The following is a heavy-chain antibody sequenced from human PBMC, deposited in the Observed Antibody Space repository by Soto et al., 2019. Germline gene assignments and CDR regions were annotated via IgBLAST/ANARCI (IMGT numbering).Heavy chain of an antibody. V-gene: IGHV1-18*01. D-gene: IGHD3-9*01. J-gene: IGHJ5*02. CDR2: ISAYNGDT. CDR1: GYAFTEYG. CDR3: VRDFLHYDVLTGSFSDCFDP. Sequence: QIEMVQSGSEVKKPGASVKVSCKASGYAFTEYGISWVRQAPGQGPEWMGWISAYNGDTNYGQTFRGRLTLTTDTATTTAYMELRSLRSDDTAVSFCVRDFLHYDVLTGSFSDCFDPWGQGTLVSVSS.